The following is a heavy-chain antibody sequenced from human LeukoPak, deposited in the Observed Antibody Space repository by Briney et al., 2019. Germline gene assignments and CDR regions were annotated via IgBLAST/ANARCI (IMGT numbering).Heavy chain of an antibody. CDR2: IKSSDTST. CDR1: GFSFSDSY. J-gene: IGHJ3*02. Sequence: PGGSLRLSCAASGFSFSDSYMSWIRQAPGQGPEWLSYIKSSDTSTFYADSVKGRFTVSRDNAKNSLYLQMNSLRAEDTAVYYCARRGNMSSHAFDIWGQGTVVTVSS. CDR3: ARRGNMSSHAFDI. V-gene: IGHV3-11*01. D-gene: IGHD2/OR15-2a*01.